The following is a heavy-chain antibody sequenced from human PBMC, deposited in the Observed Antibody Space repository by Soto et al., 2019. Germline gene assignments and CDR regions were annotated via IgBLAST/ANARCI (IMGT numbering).Heavy chain of an antibody. CDR2: ISYDGSNK. D-gene: IGHD6-19*01. V-gene: IGHV3-30*18. J-gene: IGHJ6*02. CDR1: GFTFSSYG. CDR3: AKVPGIAVAGTRGGEDYYYYGMDV. Sequence: QVQLVESGGGVVQPGRSLRLSCAASGFTFSSYGMHWVRQAPGKGLEWVAVISYDGSNKYYADSVKGRFTISRDNSKNTLYLQMNSLRAEDTAVYYCAKVPGIAVAGTRGGEDYYYYGMDVWGQGTTVTVSS.